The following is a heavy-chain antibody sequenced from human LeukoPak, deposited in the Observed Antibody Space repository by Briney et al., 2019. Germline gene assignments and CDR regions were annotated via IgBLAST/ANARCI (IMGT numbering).Heavy chain of an antibody. J-gene: IGHJ4*02. CDR2: IYSTGRV. CDR1: GVSITSGTYY. V-gene: IGHV4-61*02. Sequence: SETLSLTCTVSGVSITSGTYYWTWIRQPAGKGLEWIGRIYSTGRVNYSPSLKSRVTMLLDTSKNHISLKLTSVTAADTAIYFCARASETAMVTLWGQGTLVTVSS. CDR3: ARASETAMVTL. D-gene: IGHD5-18*01.